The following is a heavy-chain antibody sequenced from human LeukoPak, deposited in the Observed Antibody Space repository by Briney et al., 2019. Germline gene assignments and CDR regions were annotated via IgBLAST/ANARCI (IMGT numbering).Heavy chain of an antibody. CDR1: GVSISSYY. V-gene: IGHV4-59*01. CDR2: LSDVGTT. Sequence: SETLSLTCAVSGVSISSYYWSWIRQHPGKGLEWIGYLSDVGTTDYSPSLRSRVTMSLDTSKNQFSLKLSSVTTADTAVYYCARMGAIAGASANPDYWGQGTLVSVSS. CDR3: ARMGAIAGASANPDY. J-gene: IGHJ4*02. D-gene: IGHD4/OR15-4a*01.